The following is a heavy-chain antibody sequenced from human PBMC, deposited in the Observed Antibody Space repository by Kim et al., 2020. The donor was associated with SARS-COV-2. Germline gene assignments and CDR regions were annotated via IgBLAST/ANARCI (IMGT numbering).Heavy chain of an antibody. CDR2: T. V-gene: IGHV4-39*01. Sequence: TYYNPSLKSRVTISVDTSKNQFSLKLSSVTAADTAVYYCGFVLLWFGERVWGQGTTVTVSS. D-gene: IGHD3-10*01. J-gene: IGHJ6*02. CDR3: GFVLLWFGERV.